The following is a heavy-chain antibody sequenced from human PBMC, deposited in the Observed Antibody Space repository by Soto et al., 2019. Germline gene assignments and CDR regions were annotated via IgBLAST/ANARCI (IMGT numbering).Heavy chain of an antibody. Sequence: KPSETRSLTWTVSGDSVTSGNYYWIWIRQPPGKGLEWIGHIYYSGSTNYSPSLKSRVTISLDTSNNQFSLRLSSVTAADTAIYYCATRITVFGLLIPPFDPWGQGTQVTVSS. J-gene: IGHJ5*02. D-gene: IGHD3-3*01. CDR3: ATRITVFGLLIPPFDP. CDR2: IYYSGST. CDR1: GDSVTSGNYY. V-gene: IGHV4-61*01.